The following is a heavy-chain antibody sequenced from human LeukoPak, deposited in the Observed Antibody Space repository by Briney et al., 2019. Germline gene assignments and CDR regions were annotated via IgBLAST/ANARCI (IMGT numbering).Heavy chain of an antibody. CDR3: ARDQEGFDY. V-gene: IGHV1-46*01. CDR1: GYSFTSNY. J-gene: IGHJ4*02. CDR2: IYPRDGST. Sequence: GASVKVSCKASGYSFTSNYIHWVRQAPGQVLEWMGMIYPRDGSTSYAQRFQDRVTVTRDTSTSTVHMELSGLGSEDTAVYYCARDQEGFDYWGQGTLVTVSS.